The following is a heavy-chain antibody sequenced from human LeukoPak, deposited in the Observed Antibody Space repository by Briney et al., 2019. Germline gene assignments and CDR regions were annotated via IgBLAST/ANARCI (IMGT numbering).Heavy chain of an antibody. CDR1: GFIFSSYG. CDR3: AKDSVSVYVEPPHYYYYMDV. J-gene: IGHJ6*03. Sequence: GGSLRLSCAASGFIFSSYGMHWVRQAPGKGLEWVAFIRYDGSKKYYADSVKGRFTISRDNSKNTLYLQMNSLRAEDTAVYYCAKDSVSVYVEPPHYYYYMDVWGKGTTVTISS. V-gene: IGHV3-30*02. D-gene: IGHD3-10*02. CDR2: IRYDGSKK.